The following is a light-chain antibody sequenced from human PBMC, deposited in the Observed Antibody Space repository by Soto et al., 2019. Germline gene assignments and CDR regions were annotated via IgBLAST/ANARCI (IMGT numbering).Light chain of an antibody. CDR1: QRVYRW. V-gene: IGKV1-5*01. Sequence: DIQITQSPATLSASVGDRVTITCRASQRVYRWLAWYQQKPGKAPKLLISCASTLESGVPSRFRGSGSVTEFTLAIARLQPDDFSTYYCQQYKDYTYTFGQGTKVDIK. J-gene: IGKJ1*01. CDR2: CAS. CDR3: QQYKDYTYT.